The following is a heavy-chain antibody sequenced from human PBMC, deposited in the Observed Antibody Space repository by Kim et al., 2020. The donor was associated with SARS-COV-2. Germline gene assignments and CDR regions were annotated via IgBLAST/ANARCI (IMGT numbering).Heavy chain of an antibody. J-gene: IGHJ4*02. D-gene: IGHD3-9*01. Sequence: GGSLRLSCAASGFTFHEYVMHWVRQPPGKGLEWVALISYDGHNMYYADSVKGRFTISRDNSKNTLYLQLNSLTPDDTAVYYCLRYVDYWGQGTRVAVST. CDR1: GFTFHEYV. V-gene: IGHV3-30*04. CDR3: LRYVDY. CDR2: ISYDGHNM.